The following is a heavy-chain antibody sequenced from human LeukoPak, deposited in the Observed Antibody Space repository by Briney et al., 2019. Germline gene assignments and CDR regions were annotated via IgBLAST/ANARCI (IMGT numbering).Heavy chain of an antibody. J-gene: IGHJ4*02. CDR1: GYTFTDYY. D-gene: IGHD4-17*01. Sequence: GASVKVSCKASGYTFTDYYMHWVRQAPGQGLEWMGWINPNSGGTNYAQKFQGRVTMTRDTSISTAYMELSRLRSDDTAVYYCARGGRLMTTVTTDRLPDYWGQGTLVTVSS. CDR3: ARGGRLMTTVTTDRLPDY. V-gene: IGHV1-2*02. CDR2: INPNSGGT.